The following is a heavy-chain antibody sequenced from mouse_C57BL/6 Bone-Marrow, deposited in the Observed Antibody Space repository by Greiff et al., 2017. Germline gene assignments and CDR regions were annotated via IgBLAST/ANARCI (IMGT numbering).Heavy chain of an antibody. J-gene: IGHJ4*01. Sequence: VQLQQSGAELARPGASVKLSCKASGYTFTSYGISWVKQRTGQGLEWIGEIYPRSGNTYYNEKFKGKATLTADKSSSKAYMELRSLTSEDSAVYFCAREWYYYGSSPYYYAMDYWGQGTSVTVSS. D-gene: IGHD1-1*01. CDR3: AREWYYYGSSPYYYAMDY. CDR1: GYTFTSYG. CDR2: IYPRSGNT. V-gene: IGHV1-81*01.